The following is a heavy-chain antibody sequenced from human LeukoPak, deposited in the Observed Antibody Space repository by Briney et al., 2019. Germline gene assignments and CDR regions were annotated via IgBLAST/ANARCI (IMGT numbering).Heavy chain of an antibody. CDR2: IRYDGSNK. Sequence: PGGSLRLSCAASGFTFSSYGMHWDRQARGKGLEWVAFIRYDGSNKYYADSVKGRFTISRDNSKNTLYLQMNSLRAEDTAVYYCAKGGQAYCGGDCFIFDYWGQGTLVTVSS. J-gene: IGHJ4*02. CDR1: GFTFSSYG. V-gene: IGHV3-30*02. D-gene: IGHD2-21*01. CDR3: AKGGQAYCGGDCFIFDY.